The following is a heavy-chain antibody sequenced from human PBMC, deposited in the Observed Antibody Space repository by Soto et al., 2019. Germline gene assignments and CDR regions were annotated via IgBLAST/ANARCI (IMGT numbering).Heavy chain of an antibody. V-gene: IGHV4-30-4*01. Sequence: PSETLSLTCTVSGGSISSGDYYWSWIRQPPGKGLEWIGYIYYSGSTYYNPSLKSRVTISVDTSKNQFSLKLSSVTAADTAVYYCARDRLTYYYGSGSYYPSSYYYYGMDVWGQGTTVTVSS. J-gene: IGHJ6*02. CDR1: GGSISSGDYY. CDR3: ARDRLTYYYGSGSYYPSSYYYYGMDV. CDR2: IYYSGST. D-gene: IGHD3-10*01.